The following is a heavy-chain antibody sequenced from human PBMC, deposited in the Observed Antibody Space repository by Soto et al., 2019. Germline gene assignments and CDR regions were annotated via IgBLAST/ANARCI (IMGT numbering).Heavy chain of an antibody. CDR3: SREESYYDSILH. CDR1: GGSISSYF. CDR2: IYYSGNP. D-gene: IGHD3-22*01. J-gene: IGHJ4*02. Sequence: QLQLQESGPGLVKPSETLSLTCTVSGGSISSYFWSWIRQPPGKGLEWIGYIYYSGNPTYNPSLNSRVTISVDTSKNQLSLKLRSVTAADTAVYYCSREESYYDSILHWGQGTLVTVSS. V-gene: IGHV4-59*01.